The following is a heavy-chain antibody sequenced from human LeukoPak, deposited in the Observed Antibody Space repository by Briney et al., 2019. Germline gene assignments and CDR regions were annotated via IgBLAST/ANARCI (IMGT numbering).Heavy chain of an antibody. CDR1: GFTFSSYS. Sequence: GGSLRLSRAASGFTFSSYSMNWVRQAPGKGLEWVSSISSRSSYIYYADSVKGRFTISRDNAKNSLYLQMNSLRAEDTAVYYGARESTSVVVRYFQHWGQGTLVTVSS. V-gene: IGHV3-21*01. D-gene: IGHD2-21*01. CDR2: ISSRSSYI. CDR3: ARESTSVVVRYFQH. J-gene: IGHJ1*01.